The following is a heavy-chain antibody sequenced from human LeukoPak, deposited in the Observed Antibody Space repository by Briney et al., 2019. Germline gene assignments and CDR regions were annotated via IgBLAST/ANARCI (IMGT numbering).Heavy chain of an antibody. CDR3: AREGDSRWGELSP. CDR1: GFTFSTYA. J-gene: IGHJ1*01. CDR2: IWFDGSEQ. Sequence: PGGSLRLSCAESGFTFSTYAIHWVRQAPGKGLEWVAVIWFDGSEQYYADSVKGRFIISRDNSKSTSNLQLNSLRAEDTAVYYCAREGDSRWGELSPWGQGTLVTVSS. D-gene: IGHD3-16*02. V-gene: IGHV3-33*01.